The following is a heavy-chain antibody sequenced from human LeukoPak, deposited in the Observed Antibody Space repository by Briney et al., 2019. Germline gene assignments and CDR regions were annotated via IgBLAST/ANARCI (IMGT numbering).Heavy chain of an antibody. CDR2: ISSSRSYI. D-gene: IGHD6-13*01. CDR1: GLTFSSYS. Sequence: GGSLRLSCAASGLTFSSYSMNWVRQAPGKGLEWVSFISSSRSYIYYADSVKGRFTISRDNAKNSLYLQMNSLRAEDTAVYYCARFIAAPYYFDYWGRGTLVTVSS. CDR3: ARFIAAPYYFDY. V-gene: IGHV3-21*01. J-gene: IGHJ4*02.